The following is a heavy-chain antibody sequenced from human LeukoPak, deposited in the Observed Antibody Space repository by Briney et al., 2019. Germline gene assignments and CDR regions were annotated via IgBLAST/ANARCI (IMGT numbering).Heavy chain of an antibody. CDR1: GGSISSYY. D-gene: IGHD3-3*01. V-gene: IGHV4-4*07. Sequence: SETLSLTCTVSGGSISSYYWSWIRQPAGKGLEWIGRIYTSGSTNYNPSLKSRVTMSVDMSKNQFSLKLSSVTAADTAVYYCARDRGDTIFDFETYYYMDVWGKGTTVTVSS. CDR3: ARDRGDTIFDFETYYYMDV. CDR2: IYTSGST. J-gene: IGHJ6*03.